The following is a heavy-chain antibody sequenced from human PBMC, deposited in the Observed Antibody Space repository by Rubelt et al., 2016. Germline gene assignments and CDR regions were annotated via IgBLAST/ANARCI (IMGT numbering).Heavy chain of an antibody. CDR2: INHSGST. D-gene: IGHD2-8*01. J-gene: IGHJ4*02. Sequence: QVQLQHWGAGLLKPSETLSHTCAVYGGSFSRYYWSWIRQPPGQGLEWIGEINHSGSTSYNPSLKSRVTISVDTSKNLFSLKLSSVTAADTAVYYCARKFTNYATYYFDYWGQGTLVTVSS. V-gene: IGHV4-34*02. CDR1: GGSFSRYY. CDR3: ARKFTNYATYYFDY.